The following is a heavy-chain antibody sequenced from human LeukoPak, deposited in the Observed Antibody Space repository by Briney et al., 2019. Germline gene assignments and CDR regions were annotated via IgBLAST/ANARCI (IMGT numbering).Heavy chain of an antibody. D-gene: IGHD1-1*01. CDR2: FDPEDGET. J-gene: IGHJ5*02. CDR1: GYTLTELS. CDR3: ATLGFLRTGTNWFDP. V-gene: IGHV1-24*01. Sequence: ASVKVSCKVSGYTLTELSMHWVRQAPGKGLEWMGGFDPEDGETIYAQKFQGRVTMTEDTSTDTAYMELSSLRSEDTAVYYCATLGFLRTGTNWFDPWGQGTLVTVSS.